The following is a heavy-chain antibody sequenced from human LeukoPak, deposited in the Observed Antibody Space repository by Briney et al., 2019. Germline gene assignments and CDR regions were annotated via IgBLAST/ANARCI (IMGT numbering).Heavy chain of an antibody. D-gene: IGHD3-3*01. CDR3: AKGPTYYDFS. Sequence: GGSLRLSCAASGISVSSNDMSWVRQAPGKELEWVSVLYSGGSMYYSDSVKGRFTISRDNSKNTLYLQMNSLRAEDTGVYYCAKGPTYYDFSWGQGTLVTVSS. CDR2: LYSGGSM. J-gene: IGHJ5*02. V-gene: IGHV3-53*01. CDR1: GISVSSND.